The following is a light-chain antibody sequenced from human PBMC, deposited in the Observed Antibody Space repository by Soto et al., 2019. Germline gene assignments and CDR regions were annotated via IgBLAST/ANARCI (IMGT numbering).Light chain of an antibody. CDR2: AAS. Sequence: DIQMTQSPSSLSASVGDRVTITCRASQGINKYLAWYQQKPWKVPKLLIYAASTLQSGVPSRFSGSGSGTDFTLTISNLQPEDVATYYCQRYNSAPWTFGQGTKVEIK. CDR1: QGINKY. J-gene: IGKJ1*01. V-gene: IGKV1-27*01. CDR3: QRYNSAPWT.